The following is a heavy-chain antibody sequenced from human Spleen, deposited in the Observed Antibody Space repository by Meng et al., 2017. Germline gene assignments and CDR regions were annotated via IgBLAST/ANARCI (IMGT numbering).Heavy chain of an antibody. CDR2: ISSSSSYI. CDR1: GLPFRSYA. J-gene: IGHJ1*01. CDR3: ARNYDSSGYYAL. Sequence: GATLVQPLWSLPRSCAASGLPFRSYAFTAVRQAPLKGLEWVSSISSSSSYIYYADSVKGRFTISRDNAKNSLYLQMNSLRAEDTAVYYCARNYDSSGYYALWGQGTLVTVSS. V-gene: IGHV3-21*01. D-gene: IGHD3-22*01.